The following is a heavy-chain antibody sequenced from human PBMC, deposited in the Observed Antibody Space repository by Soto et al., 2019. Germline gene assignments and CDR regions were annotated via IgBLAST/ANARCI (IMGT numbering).Heavy chain of an antibody. CDR3: VKERGPFNDFDV. CDR1: GFTFTDYG. CDR2: VWSDGNHK. J-gene: IGHJ3*01. V-gene: IGHV3-33*06. Sequence: QVQLLDSGGGVVQPGRSLRLSCAASGFTFTDYGMHWVRQAPGKGLEWVAVVWSDGNHKFYADSVRGRFTISRDNSKNPLNLQMNSLGAGDTAVYYCVKERGPFNDFDVWGQGTMVVVSS.